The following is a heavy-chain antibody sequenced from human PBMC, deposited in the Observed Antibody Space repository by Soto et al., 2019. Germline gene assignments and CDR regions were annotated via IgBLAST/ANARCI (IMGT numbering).Heavy chain of an antibody. V-gene: IGHV3-23*01. D-gene: IGHD1-26*01. CDR3: AKREGGIAYYFDY. CDR2: ISGLGGDT. CDR1: GFTFSSYT. Sequence: EVQLLESGGGLVQPGGSLRLSCAASGFTFSSYTMSWVRQAPGKGLEWVSSISGLGGDTSYADSVKGRFTISRDYSKNTLYLQMSSLRAEDTAVYYCAKREGGIAYYFDYWGQVTLVTVSS. J-gene: IGHJ4*02.